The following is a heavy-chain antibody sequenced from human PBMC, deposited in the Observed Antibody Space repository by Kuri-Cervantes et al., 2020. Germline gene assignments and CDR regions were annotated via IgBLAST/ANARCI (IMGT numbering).Heavy chain of an antibody. CDR1: GGSFSGYY. V-gene: IGHV4-59*01. D-gene: IGHD3-10*01. CDR3: ARGNYYGMDV. J-gene: IGHJ6*02. Sequence: GSLRLSCAVYGGSFSGYYWSWIRQPPGKGLERIGSIYYSGSTNYNPSLKSRVTISVDTSKNQFSLKLSSVTAADTAVYYCARGNYYGMDVWGQGTTVTVSS. CDR2: IYYSGST.